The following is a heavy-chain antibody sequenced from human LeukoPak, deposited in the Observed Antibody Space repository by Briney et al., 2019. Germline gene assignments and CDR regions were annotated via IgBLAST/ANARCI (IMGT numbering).Heavy chain of an antibody. V-gene: IGHV1-2*04. D-gene: IGHD6-13*01. CDR1: GYTFTGYY. CDR2: INPNSGGT. J-gene: IGHJ4*02. CDR3: ARAPRSSWHYFDY. Sequence: ASVKVSCKASGYTFTGYYMHWVRQAPGQGLEWMGWINPNSGGTNYAQKFQGWVTMTRDTSMSTAYMELSRLRSDDTAVYYCARAPRSSWHYFDYWGQGTLVTVSS.